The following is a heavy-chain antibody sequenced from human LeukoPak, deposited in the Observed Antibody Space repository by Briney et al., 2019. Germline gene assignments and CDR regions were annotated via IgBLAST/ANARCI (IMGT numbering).Heavy chain of an antibody. V-gene: IGHV3-21*01. J-gene: IGHJ1*01. D-gene: IGHD6-13*01. CDR2: ISNRGDYI. CDR3: AKVPIAAAACEYFQH. CDR1: GFTFTSYS. Sequence: GGSLRLSCSASGFTFTSYSMNWVRQAPGKGLEWVSSISNRGDYIYYADSVKGRFTISRDNAKNSLYLQMDSLRAEDTAVYYCAKVPIAAAACEYFQHWGQGTLVTVSS.